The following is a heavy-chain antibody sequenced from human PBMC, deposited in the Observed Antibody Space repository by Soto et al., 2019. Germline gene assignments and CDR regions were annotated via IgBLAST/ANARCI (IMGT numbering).Heavy chain of an antibody. Sequence: EVQLVESGGGLVQPGESLRLSCAASGFTFSYYWMHWVRQAPGKGLVWVSRIHSDGSSTTYADSVKGRFTISRDNARNTVYLQMNSLRVEATAVYYCARGDRGAVDIWGQGTVVTVSS. CDR3: ARGDRGAVDI. CDR1: GFTFSYYW. CDR2: IHSDGSST. D-gene: IGHD1-26*01. J-gene: IGHJ3*02. V-gene: IGHV3-74*01.